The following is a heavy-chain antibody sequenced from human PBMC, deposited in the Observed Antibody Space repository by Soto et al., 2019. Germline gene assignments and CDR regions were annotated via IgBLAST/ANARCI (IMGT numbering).Heavy chain of an antibody. V-gene: IGHV4-61*01. CDR1: GSSVSSGSYY. J-gene: IGHJ6*02. D-gene: IGHD3-3*01. CDR2: IYYSGST. Sequence: SETLSLTCTVSGSSVSSGSYYWSGIRQPPGKGLEWIGYIYYSGSTNYSPSLKSRVTISVDTSKNQFSLKLSSVTAADTAVYYCARVAYYDFWSGLLGDYYGMDVWGQGTTVTVSS. CDR3: ARVAYYDFWSGLLGDYYGMDV.